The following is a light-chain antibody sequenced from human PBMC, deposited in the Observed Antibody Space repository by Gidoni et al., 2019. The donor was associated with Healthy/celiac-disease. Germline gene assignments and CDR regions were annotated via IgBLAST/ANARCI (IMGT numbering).Light chain of an antibody. Sequence: EIVLTQSPGTLSLSPGERASQSVSSSYLAWYQQKPGQAPRLLIYGASSRATGIPDRFSGSGSGTDFTLTLSRLEPEDFAVYYCQQYGSSPRTFGQGTKVEIK. CDR2: GAS. CDR1: QSVSSSY. J-gene: IGKJ1*01. CDR3: QQYGSSPRT. V-gene: IGKV3-20*01.